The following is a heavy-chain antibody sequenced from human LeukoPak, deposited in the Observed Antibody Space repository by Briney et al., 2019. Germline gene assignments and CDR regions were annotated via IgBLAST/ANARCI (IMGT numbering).Heavy chain of an antibody. J-gene: IGHJ4*02. CDR1: GGSISSSSYY. CDR2: IYYSGST. CDR3: ARPRIAETGAFDY. Sequence: SETQSLTCTVSGGSISSSSYYWGWIRQPPGKGLEWIGSIYYSGSTYYNPSLKSRVTISVDTSKNQFSLKLSSVTAADTAVYYCARPRIAETGAFDYWGQGTLVTVSS. D-gene: IGHD6-13*01. V-gene: IGHV4-39*01.